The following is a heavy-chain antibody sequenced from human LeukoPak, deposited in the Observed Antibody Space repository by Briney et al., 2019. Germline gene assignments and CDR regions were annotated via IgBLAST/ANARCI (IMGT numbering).Heavy chain of an antibody. Sequence: KNGESLKISCKGSGYSFTSYWIGWVRQMPGKGLEWMGIIYPGDSDTRYSPSFQGQVTISADKSISTAYLQWSSLKASDTAMYYCARRDCTNGVCHSFDYWGQGTLVTVSS. D-gene: IGHD2-8*01. CDR3: ARRDCTNGVCHSFDY. CDR1: GYSFTSYW. J-gene: IGHJ4*02. CDR2: IYPGDSDT. V-gene: IGHV5-51*01.